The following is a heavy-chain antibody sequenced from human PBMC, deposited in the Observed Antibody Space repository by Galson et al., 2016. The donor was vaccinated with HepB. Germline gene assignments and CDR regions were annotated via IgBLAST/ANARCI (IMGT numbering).Heavy chain of an antibody. CDR3: ARCLRGRGGPEGLLDP. D-gene: IGHD3-10*01. J-gene: IGHJ5*02. CDR2: INHSGST. V-gene: IGHV4-34*01. Sequence: ETLSLTCGVFGGSLSDNYWNWIRQTPGKQLEWIAEINHSGSTNYNPSLRSRVRISVDTAKNQVSLKLSSVTVADTAIYYCARCLRGRGGPEGLLDPWGQEILVTVSS. CDR1: GGSLSDNY.